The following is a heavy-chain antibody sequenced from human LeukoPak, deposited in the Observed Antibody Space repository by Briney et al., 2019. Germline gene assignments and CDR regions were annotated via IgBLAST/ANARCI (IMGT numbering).Heavy chain of an antibody. CDR1: GYSFTNYW. CDR3: ARPKRSGTNDAFDI. V-gene: IGHV5-51*01. CDR2: IYPGDSDT. J-gene: IGHJ3*02. Sequence: GASLQISCKGSGYSFTNYWIAWVRQLPGKGLEWMGLIYPGDSDTRYSPSFQGQVTISADKSISTAYLQWSSLKASDTAMYYCARPKRSGTNDAFDIWGQGTMVTVSS. D-gene: IGHD1-26*01.